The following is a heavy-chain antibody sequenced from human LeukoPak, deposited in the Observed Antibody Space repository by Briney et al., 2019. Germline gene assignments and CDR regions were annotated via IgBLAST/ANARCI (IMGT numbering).Heavy chain of an antibody. CDR2: ISWDGGST. V-gene: IGHV3-43*01. Sequence: QPGGSLRLSCAASGFTFDDYTMHWVRQAPGKGLEWVSLISWDGGSTYYADSVKGRFTISRDNSKNSLYLQMNSLRTEDTALYYCAKDSDISSGWTTGGVFDYWGQGTLVTVSS. J-gene: IGHJ4*02. CDR1: GFTFDDYT. CDR3: AKDSDISSGWTTGGVFDY. D-gene: IGHD6-19*01.